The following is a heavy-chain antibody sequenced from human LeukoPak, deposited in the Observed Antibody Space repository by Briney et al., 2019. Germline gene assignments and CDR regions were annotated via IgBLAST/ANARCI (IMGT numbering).Heavy chain of an antibody. D-gene: IGHD1-1*01. Sequence: PGGSLRLSCAASGFTFSDYYMSWIRQAPGKGLEWVSYIGSSGRTIYYADSVKGRFTISRDNAKNSLYLQMSSLRAEDTAVYYCASLESDFDYWGQGTLVTVSS. V-gene: IGHV3-11*04. CDR2: IGSSGRTI. J-gene: IGHJ4*02. CDR1: GFTFSDYY. CDR3: ASLESDFDY.